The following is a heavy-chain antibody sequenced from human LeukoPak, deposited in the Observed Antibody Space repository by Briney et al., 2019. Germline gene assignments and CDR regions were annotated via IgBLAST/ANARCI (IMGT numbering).Heavy chain of an antibody. Sequence: SGGSLRLSCAASGFSFNDAWMTWVRQAPGKGLEWVSVISGSSDTTYYADSVKGRFIISRDNSKNTLYVQMNSLRAEDTAVYYCAKEVIAAGGNFEYWGQGTLVTVSS. J-gene: IGHJ4*02. V-gene: IGHV3-23*01. CDR1: GFSFNDAW. D-gene: IGHD6-13*01. CDR2: ISGSSDTT. CDR3: AKEVIAAGGNFEY.